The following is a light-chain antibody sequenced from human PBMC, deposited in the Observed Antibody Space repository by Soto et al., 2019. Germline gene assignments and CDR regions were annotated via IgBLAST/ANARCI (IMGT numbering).Light chain of an antibody. J-gene: IGKJ1*01. Sequence: DIHMTQSPSTLSASIGDRFTITCRASQSISSWLAWYQQKPGKAPKLLIYKASSLESGVPSRFSGSGSGTEFTLTISSLQPDDFATYYCQQYNTYSTFGQGTKVDIK. V-gene: IGKV1-5*03. CDR1: QSISSW. CDR3: QQYNTYST. CDR2: KAS.